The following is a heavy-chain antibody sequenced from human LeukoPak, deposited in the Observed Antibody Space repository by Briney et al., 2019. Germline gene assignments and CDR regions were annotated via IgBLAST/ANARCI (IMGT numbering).Heavy chain of an antibody. CDR3: ARGDDYGDYWGLY. CDR2: ISTYNGNT. J-gene: IGHJ4*02. Sequence: GASVKVSCKASGYTFTKYGITWVRQDPGQGLEWMGWISTYNGNTNYAQKLQGRVTMTTDTSTSTAYMELRSLISDDAAVYYCARGDDYGDYWGLYWGQGTLVTVSS. V-gene: IGHV1-18*01. D-gene: IGHD4-17*01. CDR1: GYTFTKYG.